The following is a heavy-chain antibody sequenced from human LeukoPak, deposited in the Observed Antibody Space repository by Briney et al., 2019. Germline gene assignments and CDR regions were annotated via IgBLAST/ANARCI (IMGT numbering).Heavy chain of an antibody. J-gene: IGHJ3*02. CDR1: GASISNSY. V-gene: IGHV4-59*08. D-gene: IGHD6-13*01. CDR2: VYYTGST. CDR3: ARHRIAAADDAFEI. Sequence: SETLSLTCTVSGASISNSYWTWIRQPPGKGLEWIGFVYYTGSTNYNSSLKSRVTISIDTSKSQFSLKLTSVTAADTAVYYCARHRIAAADDAFEIWGQGTMVTVSS.